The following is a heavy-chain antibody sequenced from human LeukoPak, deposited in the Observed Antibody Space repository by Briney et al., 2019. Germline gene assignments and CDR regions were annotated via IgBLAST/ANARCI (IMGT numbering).Heavy chain of an antibody. V-gene: IGHV4-59*01. CDR1: GGSISGYY. D-gene: IGHD6-19*01. J-gene: IGHJ4*02. Sequence: SETLSLTCTVSGGSISGYYWSWIRQPPGKGLEWIGYIYYSGSTNYNPSLKSRVTISVDTSKNQFSLKLSSVTAADTAVYYCARGLYSSGWLYWGQGTLVTVSS. CDR2: IYYSGST. CDR3: ARGLYSSGWLY.